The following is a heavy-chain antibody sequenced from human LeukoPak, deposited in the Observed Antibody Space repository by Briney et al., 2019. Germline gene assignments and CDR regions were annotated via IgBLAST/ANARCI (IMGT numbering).Heavy chain of an antibody. CDR3: ASEIIFGSFDY. J-gene: IGHJ4*02. CDR1: GFTFSSYE. CDR2: ISSSGSTI. V-gene: IGHV3-48*03. Sequence: GGSLRLSCAASGFTFSSYEMNWVRQAPGKGLEWVSYISSSGSTIYYADSVKGRFTISRDNAKNSLYLQMNSLRAEDTAVYYCASEIIFGSFDYWGQGTLVTVSS. D-gene: IGHD3-3*01.